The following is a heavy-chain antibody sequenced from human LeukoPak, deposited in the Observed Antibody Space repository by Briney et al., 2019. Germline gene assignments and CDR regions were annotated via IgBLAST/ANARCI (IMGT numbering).Heavy chain of an antibody. CDR2: MNPNSGNT. Sequence: GDSVKVSCKASGYTFTSDDINWVRQATGQGLEWMGWMNPNSGNTGYAQKFQGRVTMTRNTSINTAYMELSSLRSEDTAVYYCARGYRYSSGWYDAFDIWGQGTMVTVSS. CDR3: ARGYRYSSGWYDAFDI. V-gene: IGHV1-8*01. D-gene: IGHD6-19*01. J-gene: IGHJ3*02. CDR1: GYTFTSDD.